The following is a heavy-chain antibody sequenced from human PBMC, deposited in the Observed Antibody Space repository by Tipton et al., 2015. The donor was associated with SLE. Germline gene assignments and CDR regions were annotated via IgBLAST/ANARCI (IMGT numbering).Heavy chain of an antibody. V-gene: IGHV4-59*11. Sequence: LRLSCTVSGGSISSHYWSWIRQPPGKGLEWIGYIYYSGSTNYNPSLKSRVTISVDTSKNQFSLKLTSVTAADTSVYYCARGGVHRRYFQHWGQGTLVTVSS. D-gene: IGHD1-1*01. CDR3: ARGGVHRRYFQH. CDR1: GGSISSHY. J-gene: IGHJ1*01. CDR2: IYYSGST.